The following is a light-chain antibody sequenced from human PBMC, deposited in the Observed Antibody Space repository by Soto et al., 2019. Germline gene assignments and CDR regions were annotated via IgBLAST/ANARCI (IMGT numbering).Light chain of an antibody. CDR1: LGVSNY. CDR2: SAS. J-gene: IGKJ4*01. CDR3: QQSFTTPLT. V-gene: IGKV1-39*01. Sequence: DIQMTQSPSSMSASIGDTITIPCRASLGVSNYLNWYQQKPGKPPKLLIFSASSLQSGVPSRFSGSGYGKEFTLTISSLQPEDFATYYCQQSFTTPLTFGGGTKVEL.